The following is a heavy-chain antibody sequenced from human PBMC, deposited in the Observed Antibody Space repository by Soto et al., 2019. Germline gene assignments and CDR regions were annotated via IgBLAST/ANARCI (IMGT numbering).Heavy chain of an antibody. V-gene: IGHV4-39*01. D-gene: IGHD3-3*01. CDR3: ARLIRFLNYMDV. CDR1: GGSISSSSYY. J-gene: IGHJ6*03. Sequence: SETLSLTCTVSGGSISSSSYYWGWVRQPPGKGLEWIGSIYYSGSTYYNPSLKSRVTIFVDTSKNQFSLKLSSVTAADTAVYYCARLIRFLNYMDVWGKGTTVTVSS. CDR2: IYYSGST.